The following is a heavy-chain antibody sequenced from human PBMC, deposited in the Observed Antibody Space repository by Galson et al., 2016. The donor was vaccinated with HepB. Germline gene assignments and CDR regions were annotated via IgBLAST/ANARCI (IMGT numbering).Heavy chain of an antibody. CDR1: GFTFNSHV. D-gene: IGHD4-17*01. CDR3: TKERWRDYGDYA. V-gene: IGHV3-23*01. Sequence: SLRLSCAASGFTFNSHVLRWVRQAPGKGLQWVSSISATGDSTYYADSVKGRFATSRDSSKNMFYLQMNSLRGEDTALYYCTKERWRDYGDYAWGQGTLVTVSS. CDR2: ISATGDST. J-gene: IGHJ5*01.